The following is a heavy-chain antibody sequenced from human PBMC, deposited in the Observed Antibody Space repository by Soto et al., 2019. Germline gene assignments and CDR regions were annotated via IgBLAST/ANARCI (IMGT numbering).Heavy chain of an antibody. D-gene: IGHD3-9*01. V-gene: IGHV4-39*01. CDR1: GGSISSSSYY. Sequence: SETLSLTCTVSGGSISSSSYYWGWIRQPPGKGLEWIGSIYYSGSTYYNPSLKSRVTISVDTSKNQFSLKLSSVTAADTAVYYCASRPYDILTGYSNYYYMDVWSKGTTVTVSS. CDR3: ASRPYDILTGYSNYYYMDV. CDR2: IYYSGST. J-gene: IGHJ6*03.